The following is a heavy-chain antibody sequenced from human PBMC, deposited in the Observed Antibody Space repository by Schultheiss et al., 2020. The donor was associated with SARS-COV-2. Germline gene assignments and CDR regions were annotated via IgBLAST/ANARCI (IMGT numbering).Heavy chain of an antibody. CDR2: ISGSGGST. J-gene: IGHJ4*02. D-gene: IGHD3-10*01. CDR1: GFTFSDYY. CDR3: AKGSHDTLLWFGELDY. V-gene: IGHV3-23*01. Sequence: GGSLRLSCAASGFTFSDYYMSWIRQAPGKGLEWVSAISGSGGSTYYADSVKGRFTISRDNSKNTLYLQMNSLRAEDTAVYYCAKGSHDTLLWFGELDYWGQGTLVTVSS.